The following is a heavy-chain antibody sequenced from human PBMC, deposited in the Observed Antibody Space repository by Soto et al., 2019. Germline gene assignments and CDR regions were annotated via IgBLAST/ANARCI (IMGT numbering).Heavy chain of an antibody. V-gene: IGHV3-23*01. CDR1: GFTFSSCA. CDR2: IIDSGAST. CDR3: AKGRRYYCCYGVDV. Sequence: EVQLLESGGGLVQPGGSLRLSCAASGFTFSSCAMGWVRQAPGKGLEWVSDIIDSGASTYYADSVKGRFTISRDNSKGTLYLQMNGLRAEDTALYYCAKGRRYYCCYGVDVWGQGTTVTVSS. J-gene: IGHJ6*02.